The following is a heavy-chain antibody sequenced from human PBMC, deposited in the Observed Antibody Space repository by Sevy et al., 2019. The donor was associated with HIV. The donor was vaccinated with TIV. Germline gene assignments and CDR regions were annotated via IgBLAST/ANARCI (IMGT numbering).Heavy chain of an antibody. J-gene: IGHJ6*03. CDR1: GFTFRSYA. V-gene: IGHV3-23*01. Sequence: GGSLRLSCAASGFTFRSYAMNWVRQAPGKGLEWVSGISGTGGNTYYADSVKGRFTISRDNSKNTLYLQMDSLRAEDRAVYYCAKGGLATGGSPYYYYYYMAVWGKGTTVTVSS. D-gene: IGHD6-13*01. CDR3: AKGGLATGGSPYYYYYYMAV. CDR2: ISGTGGNT.